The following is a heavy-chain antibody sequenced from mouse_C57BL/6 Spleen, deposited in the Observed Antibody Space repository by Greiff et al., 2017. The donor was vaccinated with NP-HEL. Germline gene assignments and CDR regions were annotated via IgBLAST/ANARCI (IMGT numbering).Heavy chain of an antibody. CDR1: GFTFSDYG. Sequence: EVQLVESGGGLVKPGGSLKLSCAASGFTFSDYGMHWVRQAPEKGLEWVAYISSGSSTIYYADTVKGRFTISRDNAKNTLFLQMTRLRSEDTAMYYCARPLLVYFDYWGQGTTLTVSS. J-gene: IGHJ2*01. V-gene: IGHV5-17*01. D-gene: IGHD1-1*01. CDR3: ARPLLVYFDY. CDR2: ISSGSSTI.